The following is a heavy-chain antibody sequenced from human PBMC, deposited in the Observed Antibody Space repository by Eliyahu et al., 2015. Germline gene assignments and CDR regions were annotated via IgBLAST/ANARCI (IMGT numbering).Heavy chain of an antibody. CDR2: ISAYNGIT. CDR1: GYTFPSYG. Sequence: QVQLVQSGGEVKXPGAAVKVSCNASGYTFPSYGIXWVRQAPGQGLEWMGSISAYNGITNYAQKLQDRVTMTTDTSTSTVYMELKSLRSDDTAVYYCAREGFDFSSGYYXYFDYWGQGTRVTVSS. J-gene: IGHJ4*02. D-gene: IGHD3-3*01. CDR3: AREGFDFSSGYYXYFDY. V-gene: IGHV1-18*01.